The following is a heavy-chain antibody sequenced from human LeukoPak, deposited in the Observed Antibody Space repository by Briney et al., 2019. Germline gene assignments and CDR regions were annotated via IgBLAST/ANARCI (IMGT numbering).Heavy chain of an antibody. CDR2: ISSNGGST. J-gene: IGHJ5*02. V-gene: IGHV3-64D*06. Sequence: GGSLRLSCSASGFTFSSYAMEWVRQAPGKGLEYVSVISSNGGSTHYVDSVKGRLTISRDNSKNMLYLQMSSLRAEDTAVYYCVKGSSTSYRYNWFDPWGQGTLVTVSS. CDR3: VKGSSTSYRYNWFDP. D-gene: IGHD2-2*01. CDR1: GFTFSSYA.